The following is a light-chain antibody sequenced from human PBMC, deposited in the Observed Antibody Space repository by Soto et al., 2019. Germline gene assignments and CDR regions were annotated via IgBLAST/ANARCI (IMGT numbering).Light chain of an antibody. CDR3: QVWDSSTYVV. J-gene: IGLJ2*01. V-gene: IGLV3-9*01. CDR2: RDS. Sequence: SSELTQPLSVSVALGQTARITCGGNNIGSKNVHWYQQKPGQAPVLVIYRDSNRPSGIPERFSGSNSGNTATLTISRAQGGDEADYYCQVWDSSTYVVFGGGTKLTVL. CDR1: NIGSKN.